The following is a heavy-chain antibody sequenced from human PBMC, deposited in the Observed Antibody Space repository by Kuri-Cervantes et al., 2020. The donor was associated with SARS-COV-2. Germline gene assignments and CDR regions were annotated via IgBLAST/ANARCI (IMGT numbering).Heavy chain of an antibody. V-gene: IGHV4-59*12. CDR1: GGSISSYY. D-gene: IGHD3-10*01. CDR3: ARLKGSYYTPLIFDY. J-gene: IGHJ4*02. CDR2: IYYSGST. Sequence: SETLSLTCTASGGSISSYYWSWIRQPPGKGLEWIGYIYYSGSTNYNPSLKSRVTISVDTSKNQFSLKLSSVTAADTAVYYCARLKGSYYTPLIFDYWGQGTLVTVSS.